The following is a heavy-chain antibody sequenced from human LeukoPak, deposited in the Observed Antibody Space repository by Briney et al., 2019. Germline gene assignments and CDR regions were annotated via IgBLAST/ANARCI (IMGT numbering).Heavy chain of an antibody. D-gene: IGHD5-18*01. CDR1: GGSISSYY. CDR3: ARDTRGYSYD. V-gene: IGHV4-59*01. J-gene: IGHJ4*02. CDR2: IYYSGST. Sequence: SETLSLTGTVSGGSISSYYWSWIRQPPGKGLEWIGYIYYSGSTNYNPSLKSRVTISVDTSKNQLSLKLSSVTAADTAVYYCARDTRGYSYDWGQGTLVTVSS.